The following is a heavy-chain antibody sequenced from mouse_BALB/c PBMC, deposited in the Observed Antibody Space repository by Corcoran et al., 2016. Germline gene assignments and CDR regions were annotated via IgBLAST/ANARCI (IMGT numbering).Heavy chain of an antibody. J-gene: IGHJ1*01. CDR3: ARYYRYDWYFDV. V-gene: IGHV1-81*01. CDR2: IYPGSGST. Sequence: QVQLQQSGPELVKPGASVKMSCKASGYTFTDYVISWVKQRTGQGLEWIGEIYPGSGSTYYNEKFKGKATLTADKSSNTAYMQLSSLTSEDSAVYFCARYYRYDWYFDVWGAGTTVTVSS. D-gene: IGHD2-14*01. CDR1: GYTFTDYV.